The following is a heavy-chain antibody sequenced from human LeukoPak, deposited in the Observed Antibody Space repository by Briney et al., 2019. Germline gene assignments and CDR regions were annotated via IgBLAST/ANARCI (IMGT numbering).Heavy chain of an antibody. D-gene: IGHD5-24*01. V-gene: IGHV3-48*03. J-gene: IGHJ4*02. CDR1: TFIFSSYE. CDR3: ARVGEMAGFDY. Sequence: PGGSLRLSCTASTFIFSSYELNWVRQAPGKGPEWVSYISRRGDTMYYVESVKGRFTISRDNAKNSLYLQMNSLRVEDTAVYYCARVGEMAGFDYWGQGTLVTVSS. CDR2: ISRRGDTM.